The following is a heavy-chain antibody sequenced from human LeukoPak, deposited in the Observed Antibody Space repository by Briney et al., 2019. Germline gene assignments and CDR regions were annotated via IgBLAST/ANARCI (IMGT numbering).Heavy chain of an antibody. V-gene: IGHV3-23*05. CDR1: GFIFRDYV. CDR3: ARYSSGWYYYYGMDV. J-gene: IGHJ6*02. D-gene: IGHD6-19*01. CDR2: IWRTGDWT. Sequence: GGSLRLSCTASGFIFRDYVMSWVRQAPGKGPEWVAAIWRTGDWTHYVDSVKGRFTISRDNSKNTLYLQMNSLRAEDTAVYYCARYSSGWYYYYGMDVWGQGTTVTVSS.